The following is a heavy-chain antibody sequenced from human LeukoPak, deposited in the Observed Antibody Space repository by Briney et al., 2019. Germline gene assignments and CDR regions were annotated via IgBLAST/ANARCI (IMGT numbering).Heavy chain of an antibody. Sequence: SETLSLTCTVSGGSISSYYWGWIRQPPGKGLEWIGSIYYSGSTYYNPSLKSRVTISVDTSKNQFSLKLSSVTAADTAVYYCARGWYDLFDYWGQGTLVTVSS. CDR1: GGSISSYY. V-gene: IGHV4-39*07. CDR3: ARGWYDLFDY. D-gene: IGHD2-15*01. CDR2: IYYSGST. J-gene: IGHJ4*02.